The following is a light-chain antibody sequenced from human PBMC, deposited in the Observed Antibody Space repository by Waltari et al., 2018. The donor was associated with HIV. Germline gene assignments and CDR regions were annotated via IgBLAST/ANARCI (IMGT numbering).Light chain of an antibody. Sequence: QSALTQPPSVSGSPGQSVTISCAGTNSDIGVYDRVSWYQQPPGTAPKLLIYEVTNRPSGGPGRFSASKSGTTASLTISGLQAGDEGDYYCSSYSATNTVVFGGGTKLTVL. CDR1: NSDIGVYDR. J-gene: IGLJ2*01. CDR2: EVT. CDR3: SSYSATNTVV. V-gene: IGLV2-18*02.